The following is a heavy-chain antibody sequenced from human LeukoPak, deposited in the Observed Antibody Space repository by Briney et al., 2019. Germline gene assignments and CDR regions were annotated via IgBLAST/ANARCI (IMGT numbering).Heavy chain of an antibody. CDR1: GYTFTSYG. J-gene: IGHJ4*02. CDR3: AREPNDYGGNSEPDY. Sequence: ASVKVSCKASGYTFTSYGIRWVRQAPGQGLEWMGWISAYNGNTNYAQKLQGRVTMTTDTSTSTAYMELRSLRSDDTAVYYCAREPNDYGGNSEPDYWGQGTLVTVSS. D-gene: IGHD4-23*01. V-gene: IGHV1-18*01. CDR2: ISAYNGNT.